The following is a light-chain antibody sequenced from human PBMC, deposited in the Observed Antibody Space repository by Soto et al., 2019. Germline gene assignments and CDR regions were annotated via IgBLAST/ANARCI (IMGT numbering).Light chain of an antibody. CDR1: QSVSNS. J-gene: IGKJ4*01. V-gene: IGKV3-11*01. CDR3: QQRSNWPQLT. Sequence: EIVLTQSPATLSLSPGERATLSCRASQSVSNSLAWYQQKPGQAPRLLIYDASNRATGIPARFSGSGSGTDFTLTISSLEPEDFAVYYCQQRSNWPQLTFGGGTKVEI. CDR2: DAS.